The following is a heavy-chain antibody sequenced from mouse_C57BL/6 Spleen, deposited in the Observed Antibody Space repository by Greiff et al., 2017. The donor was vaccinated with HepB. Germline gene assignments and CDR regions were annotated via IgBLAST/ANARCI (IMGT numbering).Heavy chain of an antibody. D-gene: IGHD2-3*01. V-gene: IGHV1-64*01. CDR1: GYTFTSYW. CDR3: ARGAVDGYSFFAY. J-gene: IGHJ3*01. CDR2: IHPNSGST. Sequence: QVQLQQPGAELVKPGASVKLSCKASGYTFTSYWMHWVKQRPGQGLEWIGMIHPNSGSTNYNEKFKSKATLTVDKSSSTAYMQLSSLTSEDSAVYYCARGAVDGYSFFAYWGQGTLVTVSA.